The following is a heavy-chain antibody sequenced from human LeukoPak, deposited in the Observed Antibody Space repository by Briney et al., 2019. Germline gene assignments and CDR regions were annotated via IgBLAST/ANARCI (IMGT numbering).Heavy chain of an antibody. V-gene: IGHV3-23*01. CDR1: GFTFSSYS. D-gene: IGHD4-17*01. J-gene: IGHJ4*02. CDR3: AKGYTVTYYFDY. Sequence: PGGSLRLSCAASGFTFSSYSMNWVRQAPGKGLEWVSAISGSGGSTYYADSVKGRFTISRDNSKNTLYLQMNSLRAEDTAVYYCAKGYTVTYYFDYWGQGTLVTVSS. CDR2: ISGSGGST.